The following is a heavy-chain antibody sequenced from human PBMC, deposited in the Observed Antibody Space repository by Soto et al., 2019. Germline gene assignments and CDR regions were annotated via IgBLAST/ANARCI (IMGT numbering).Heavy chain of an antibody. V-gene: IGHV3-15*07. J-gene: IGHJ4*02. D-gene: IGHD3-9*01. CDR3: TTDTSSDWFKAFDY. CDR1: GFTFSDAW. CDR2: LKSKADGETT. Sequence: EVKLVESGGGLVKPGGSLRLSCAASGFTFSDAWMNWVRQSPGKGLEWVARLKSKADGETTDYAEPVRGRFSISRDDSQDMLYLQMDSLKTEDTALYYCTTDTSSDWFKAFDYWGQGILVTVSS.